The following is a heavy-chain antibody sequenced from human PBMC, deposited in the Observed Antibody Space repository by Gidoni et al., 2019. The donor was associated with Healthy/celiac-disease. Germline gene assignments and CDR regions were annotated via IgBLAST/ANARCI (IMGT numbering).Heavy chain of an antibody. D-gene: IGHD2-2*01. CDR2: MNSDGGST. J-gene: IGHJ4*02. V-gene: IGHV3-74*01. CDR1: GSTCSSYR. CDR3: ARVEYGDY. Sequence: EVQPVESGGRLVQPGASMRLSCAASGSTCSSYRMPWVRQAPGKGLVWVSRMNSDGGSTSYADSVKGRFTISRDNAKNTLYLQMNRLRAGDAAVYYCARVEYGDYWGQGTLVTVSS.